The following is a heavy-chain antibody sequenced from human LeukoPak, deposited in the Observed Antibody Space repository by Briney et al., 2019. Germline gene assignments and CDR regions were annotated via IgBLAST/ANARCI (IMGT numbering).Heavy chain of an antibody. D-gene: IGHD3-3*01. V-gene: IGHV1-46*01. CDR2: INPSGGST. J-gene: IGHJ6*02. CDR3: ARGGYDFVYYYYGMDV. Sequence: ASVKVSCKASGYTFTSYYMHWVRQAPGQGLEWMGIINPSGGSTSYAQKFQGRVTMTRDTPTSTVYMELSSLRSEDTAVYYCARGGYDFVYYYYGMDVWGQGTTVTVSS. CDR1: GYTFTSYY.